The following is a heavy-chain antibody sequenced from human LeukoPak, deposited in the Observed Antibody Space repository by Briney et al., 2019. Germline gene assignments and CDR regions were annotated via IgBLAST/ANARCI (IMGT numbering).Heavy chain of an antibody. D-gene: IGHD6-6*01. Sequence: GESLQISCQGSEYSFTSYWIGWVRQLPGKGLEWMGTIYPGDSNTRYSPSFQGQVTISADKSISTAYLQWSSLKASDTAMYYCARKYSTRGGAFDIWGQGTMVTVSS. CDR2: IYPGDSNT. V-gene: IGHV5-51*01. CDR3: ARKYSTRGGAFDI. J-gene: IGHJ3*02. CDR1: EYSFTSYW.